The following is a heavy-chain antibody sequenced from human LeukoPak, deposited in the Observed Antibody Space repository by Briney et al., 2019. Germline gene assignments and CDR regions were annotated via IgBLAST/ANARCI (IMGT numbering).Heavy chain of an antibody. V-gene: IGHV1-2*02. CDR1: GYTFIAYY. Sequence: GASVTVSYMASGYTFIAYYIHWLRQAPGQGLEWMGWINPNSGGTKYEEKFQVRVTMTRDTSISTAYMELSRLTSDDTAIYLCARGYRDSGGHCLDSWGQGTLVTVSS. J-gene: IGHJ4*02. D-gene: IGHD2-15*01. CDR2: INPNSGGT. CDR3: ARGYRDSGGHCLDS.